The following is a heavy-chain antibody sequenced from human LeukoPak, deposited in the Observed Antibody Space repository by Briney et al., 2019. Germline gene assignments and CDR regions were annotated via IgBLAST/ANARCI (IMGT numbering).Heavy chain of an antibody. Sequence: GGSLRLSCAASGFTFSSYGMHWVRQAPGKGLEWVAVMSYDGSEKYYADSVKGRFTISRDNSKNTLYLRMSSLRVEDTAVYYCAKDDWGTLSIGGMDDWGQGTTVTVSS. CDR1: GFTFSSYG. J-gene: IGHJ6*02. D-gene: IGHD1-1*01. CDR3: AKDDWGTLSIGGMDD. CDR2: MSYDGSEK. V-gene: IGHV3-30*18.